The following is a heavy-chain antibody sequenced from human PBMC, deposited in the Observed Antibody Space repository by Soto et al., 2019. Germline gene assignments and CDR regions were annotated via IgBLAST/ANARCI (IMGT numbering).Heavy chain of an antibody. V-gene: IGHV4-61*01. CDR1: GGSVSSGSYY. D-gene: IGHD3-16*01. Sequence: QVQLQESGPGLVKPSETLSLTCTVSGGSVSSGSYYWSWIRQPPGKGLEWIGYIYYSGSTNYNPSLKSRATISVDTSKNQFSLKLSSVTAADTAVYYCARVRLGSAFDIWGQGTMVTVSS. CDR3: ARVRLGSAFDI. J-gene: IGHJ3*02. CDR2: IYYSGST.